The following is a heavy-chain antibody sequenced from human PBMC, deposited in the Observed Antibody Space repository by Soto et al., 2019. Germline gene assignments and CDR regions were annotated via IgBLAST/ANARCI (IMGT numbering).Heavy chain of an antibody. V-gene: IGHV4-30-2*01. Sequence: QLQLQESGSGLVKPSQTLSLTCAVSGGSISSGGYSWSWIRQPPGKGLAWIGYIYHSGSTYYNPSLKSRVTISVDRSKNQFSLKLSSVTDADTAVYYCARGVDCSGGSCFTFDYWGKRTLVTVSS. J-gene: IGHJ4*02. CDR1: GGSISSGGYS. D-gene: IGHD2-15*01. CDR2: IYHSGST. CDR3: ARGVDCSGGSCFTFDY.